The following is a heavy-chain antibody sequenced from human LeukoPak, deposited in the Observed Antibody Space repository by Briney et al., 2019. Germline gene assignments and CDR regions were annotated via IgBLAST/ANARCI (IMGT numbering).Heavy chain of an antibody. D-gene: IGHD2-2*01. CDR3: AKSVVVPAAIGYFDY. CDR1: GFTFSSYG. CDR2: ISGSGGST. V-gene: IGHV3-23*01. Sequence: GGTLRISCAASGFTFSSYGMSWVRQAPGKGLEWVAAISGSGGSTYYAYFVNGRFTSSNDDYKNMLHLQMNSLRAEDTAVYYCAKSVVVPAAIGYFDYWGQGTLVTVSS. J-gene: IGHJ4*02.